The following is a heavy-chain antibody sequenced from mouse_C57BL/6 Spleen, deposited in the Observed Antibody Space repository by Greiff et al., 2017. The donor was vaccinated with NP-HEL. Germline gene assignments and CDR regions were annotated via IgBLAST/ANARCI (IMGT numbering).Heavy chain of an antibody. CDR1: GYTFTGYW. D-gene: IGHD1-1*01. CDR3: ARSRDYGSRYYFDY. Sequence: VQLQQSGAELMKPGASVKLSCKATGYTFTGYWIEWVKQRPGHGLEWIGEILPGSGSTKYNEKLKGKATLPADKSSNTAYMQLSSLTTEESAIYYCARSRDYGSRYYFDYWGQGTTLTVSS. CDR2: ILPGSGST. J-gene: IGHJ2*01. V-gene: IGHV1-9*01.